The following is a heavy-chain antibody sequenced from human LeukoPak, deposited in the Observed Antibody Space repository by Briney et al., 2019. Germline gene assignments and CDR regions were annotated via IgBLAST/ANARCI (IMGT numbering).Heavy chain of an antibody. CDR2: INPNGGGT. V-gene: IGHV1-2*02. J-gene: IGHJ4*02. CDR3: ARGGIVVVILDY. D-gene: IGHD3-22*01. Sequence: GASVKVSCKASGYTFTGYYMHWVRQAPGQGLEWMGWINPNGGGTNYAQKFQGRVTMTRDTSISTAYMELSRLRSDDTAVYYCARGGIVVVILDYWGQGTLVTVSS. CDR1: GYTFTGYY.